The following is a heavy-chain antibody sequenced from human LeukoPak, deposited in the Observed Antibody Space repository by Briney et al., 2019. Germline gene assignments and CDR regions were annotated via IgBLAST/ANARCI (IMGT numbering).Heavy chain of an antibody. CDR1: GFTFSSYA. D-gene: IGHD3-3*01. CDR3: AKDLAAYDFWSGYSPNYYMDV. Sequence: GGSLRLSCAASGFTFSSYAMSWVRQAPGKGLEWVSAISGSGGSTYYADSVKGRFTISRDNSKNTLYLQMNSLRAEDTAVYYCAKDLAAYDFWSGYSPNYYMDVWGKGTTVTVSS. V-gene: IGHV3-23*01. CDR2: ISGSGGST. J-gene: IGHJ6*03.